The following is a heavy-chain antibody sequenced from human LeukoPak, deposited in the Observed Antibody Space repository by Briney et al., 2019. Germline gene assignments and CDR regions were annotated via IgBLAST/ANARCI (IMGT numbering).Heavy chain of an antibody. V-gene: IGHV1-69*02. J-gene: IGHJ4*02. Sequence: VASVKVSCKASGGTFSSYTISWVRQASGQGLEWMGRIIPILGIANYAQKFQGRVTITADKSTSTAYMELSSLRSEDTAVYYCAIFIVVVPAATLGVDYWGQGTLVTVSS. CDR1: GGTFSSYT. D-gene: IGHD2-2*01. CDR2: IIPILGIA. CDR3: AIFIVVVPAATLGVDY.